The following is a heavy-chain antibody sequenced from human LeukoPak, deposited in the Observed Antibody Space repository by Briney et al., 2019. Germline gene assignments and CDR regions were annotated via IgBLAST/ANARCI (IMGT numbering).Heavy chain of an antibody. V-gene: IGHV3-23*01. CDR1: GFTFSSYA. CDR2: ISGSGGST. Sequence: GGSLRLSCAASGFTFSSYAMSWVRQAPGKGLEWVSAISGSGGSTYYADSVKGRFTISRDNSKNTLYLQMNSLRAEDTAVYYCAKGLGYCSSTSCYTGFDAFGIWGQGTMVTVSS. D-gene: IGHD2-2*02. CDR3: AKGLGYCSSTSCYTGFDAFGI. J-gene: IGHJ3*02.